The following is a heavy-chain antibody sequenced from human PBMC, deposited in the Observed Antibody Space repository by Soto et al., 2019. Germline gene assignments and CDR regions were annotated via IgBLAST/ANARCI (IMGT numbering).Heavy chain of an antibody. CDR2: IIPRLGST. Sequence: QVQLVQSGSEVKMPGSSVKVSCKASGGTFSNYGISWVRQAPGQGLEWMGGIIPRLGSTKSAQSFQGRVTFTADESKSTDYMELSRLRSEDTAVYYFDSDRYYDSSGYYYESAYWGQGTLVTVSS. J-gene: IGHJ4*02. D-gene: IGHD3-22*01. CDR3: DSDRYYDSSGYYYESAY. V-gene: IGHV1-69*01. CDR1: GGTFSNYG.